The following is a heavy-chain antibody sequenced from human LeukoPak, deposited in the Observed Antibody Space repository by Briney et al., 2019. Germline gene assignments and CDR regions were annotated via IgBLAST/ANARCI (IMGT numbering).Heavy chain of an antibody. CDR3: AREVYYGSGDYYYGMDV. Sequence: PSETLSLTCTVSGGSISSGGYYWSWIRQHPGKGLEWIGYIYYSGSTYYNPSLKSRVTISVDTSKNQFSLKLSSVTAADTAVYYCAREVYYGSGDYYYGMDVWGQGTTVTVSS. V-gene: IGHV4-31*03. J-gene: IGHJ6*02. D-gene: IGHD3-10*01. CDR1: GGSISSGGYY. CDR2: IYYSGST.